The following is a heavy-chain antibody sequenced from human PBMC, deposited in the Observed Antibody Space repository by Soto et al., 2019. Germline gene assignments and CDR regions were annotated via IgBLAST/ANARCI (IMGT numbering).Heavy chain of an antibody. J-gene: IGHJ6*02. CDR3: ATAGYCSGGSCYSGYYYYGMDV. CDR2: ISYDGSNK. V-gene: IGHV3-30*03. Sequence: PGGSLRLSCAASGFTFSSYGMHWVRQAPGKGLEWVAVISYDGSNKYYADSVKGRFTISRDNSKNTLYLQMNSLRAEDTAVYYCATAGYCSGGSCYSGYYYYGMDVWGQGTTVTVSS. CDR1: GFTFSSYG. D-gene: IGHD2-15*01.